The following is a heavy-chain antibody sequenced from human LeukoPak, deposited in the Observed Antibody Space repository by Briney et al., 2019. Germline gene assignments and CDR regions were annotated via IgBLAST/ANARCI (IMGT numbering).Heavy chain of an antibody. CDR2: INPNSGGT. D-gene: IGHD1-26*01. CDR3: ARIRYSGSQPFDY. V-gene: IGHV1-2*02. CDR1: GYTFTGYY. Sequence: GASVKVSRKASGYTFTGYYMHWVRQAPGQGLEWMGWINPNSGGTNYAQKFQGRVTMTRDTSISTAYMELSRLRSDDTAVYYCARIRYSGSQPFDYWGQGTLVTVSS. J-gene: IGHJ4*02.